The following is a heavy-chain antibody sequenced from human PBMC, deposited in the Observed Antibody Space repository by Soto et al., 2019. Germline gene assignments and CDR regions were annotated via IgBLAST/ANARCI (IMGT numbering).Heavy chain of an antibody. V-gene: IGHV4-31*03. J-gene: IGHJ4*02. CDR3: SRGILV. CDR1: GGSINSGGYC. CDR2: ISYAGST. D-gene: IGHD5-18*01. Sequence: QVQLQESGPGLVKPSQTLSLTCTVSGGSINSGGYCWSWIRQHPGKGLDWIGCISYAGSTSYIPSLKSRVTISVDTSKNQFSLKLSSVTAANTAVYYCSRGILVWGQGTLITVSS.